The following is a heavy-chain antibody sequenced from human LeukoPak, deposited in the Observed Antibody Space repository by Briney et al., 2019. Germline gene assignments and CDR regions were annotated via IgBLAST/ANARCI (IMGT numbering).Heavy chain of an antibody. CDR3: ARTTPSSSTGGWYFDY. V-gene: IGHV3-20*04. D-gene: IGHD6-6*01. CDR1: GFTFSSYS. Sequence: SGGSLRLSCAASGFTFSSYSMSWVRQAPGKGLEWVSGINWNGGSTGYADSVKGRFTISRDNAKNSLYLQMNSLRAEDTALYYCARTTPSSSTGGWYFDYWGQGTLVTVSS. CDR2: INWNGGST. J-gene: IGHJ4*02.